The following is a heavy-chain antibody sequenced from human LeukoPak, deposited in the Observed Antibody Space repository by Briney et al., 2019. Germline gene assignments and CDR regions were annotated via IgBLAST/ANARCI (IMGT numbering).Heavy chain of an antibody. V-gene: IGHV1-69*06. D-gene: IGHD2-15*01. CDR1: GGTFSSYA. CDR2: IIPIFGTA. Sequence: SVKVSCKASGGTFSSYAISWVRQAPGQGLEWMGGIIPIFGTANYAQKFQGRVTITADKSTSTAYMELSSLRSEDTAVYYCARGGADIVVVVAATEQGFDYWGQGTLVTVSS. J-gene: IGHJ4*02. CDR3: ARGGADIVVVVAATEQGFDY.